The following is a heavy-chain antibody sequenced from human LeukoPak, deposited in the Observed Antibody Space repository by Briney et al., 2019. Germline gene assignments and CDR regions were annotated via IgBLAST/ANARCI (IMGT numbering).Heavy chain of an antibody. CDR2: INPKSGGT. CDR3: AREPPYDILTGYHFDY. CDR1: GYTFPGYY. J-gene: IGHJ4*02. D-gene: IGHD3-9*01. Sequence: ASVKVSCKASGYTFPGYYMHWGPQAPGQGVEWMGWINPKSGGTNYAQKLQGRVTMTRDTSISTAYMELSRLRSDDMAVYYCAREPPYDILTGYHFDYWGQGTLVTVSS. V-gene: IGHV1-2*02.